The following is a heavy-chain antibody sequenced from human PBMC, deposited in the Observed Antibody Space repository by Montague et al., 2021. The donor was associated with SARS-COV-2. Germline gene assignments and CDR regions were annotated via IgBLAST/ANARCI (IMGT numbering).Heavy chain of an antibody. J-gene: IGHJ4*02. CDR1: GGSFSGYW. CDR3: AGGAPDY. Sequence: SETLSLTCDVSGGSFSGYWWNWIRQSPGQGLEWIGVINDSGTTKYNPSLKSRVTISVDTSKTQISLVLTSVTVAATAVYYCAGGAPDYWGQGTLVTVSS. CDR2: INDSGTT. V-gene: IGHV4-34*01.